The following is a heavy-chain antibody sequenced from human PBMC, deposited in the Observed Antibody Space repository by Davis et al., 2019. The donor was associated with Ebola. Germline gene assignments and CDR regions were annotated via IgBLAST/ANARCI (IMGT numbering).Heavy chain of an antibody. Sequence: MPSETLSLTCTVSGGSISSYYWSWIRQPPGKGLEWIGYIYYSGSTNYNPSLKSRVTISVDTSKNQFSLKLSSVTAADTAVYYCARDSRYGDGFDPWGQGTLVTVSS. V-gene: IGHV4-59*12. CDR2: IYYSGST. CDR1: GGSISSYY. D-gene: IGHD5-24*01. J-gene: IGHJ5*02. CDR3: ARDSRYGDGFDP.